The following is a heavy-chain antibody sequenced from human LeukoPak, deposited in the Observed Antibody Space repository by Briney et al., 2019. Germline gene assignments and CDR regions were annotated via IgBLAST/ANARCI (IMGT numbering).Heavy chain of an antibody. CDR3: ARDRSYGYFDY. V-gene: IGHV4-59*01. J-gene: IGHJ4*02. Sequence: SETLSLTCTVSGGSISTYYWSWIRQPPGKGLEWIGFIYYSGSTNYNPSLKGRVTISVDTSKNQFSLKLSSVTAADTAVYYCARDRSYGYFDYWGQGTLVTVSS. CDR1: GGSISTYY. D-gene: IGHD3-16*01. CDR2: IYYSGST.